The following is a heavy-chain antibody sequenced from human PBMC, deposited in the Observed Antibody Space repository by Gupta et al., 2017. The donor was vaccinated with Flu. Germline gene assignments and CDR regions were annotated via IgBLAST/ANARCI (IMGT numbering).Heavy chain of an antibody. CDR2: INHSGST. V-gene: IGHV4-34*01. Sequence: QVQLQQWGAGLLKPSETLSLTCAVYGGSFSGYYWSWIRQPPGKGLEWIGEINHSGSTNYNPSLKSRVTISVDTSKNQFSLKLSSVTAADTAVYYCARVALRITIFGVVTPTHPDYWGQGTLVTVSA. CDR3: ARVALRITIFGVVTPTHPDY. J-gene: IGHJ4*02. CDR1: GGSFSGYY. D-gene: IGHD3-3*01.